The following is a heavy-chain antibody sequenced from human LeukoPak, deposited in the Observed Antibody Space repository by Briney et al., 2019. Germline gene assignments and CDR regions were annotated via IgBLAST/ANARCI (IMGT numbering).Heavy chain of an antibody. CDR1: GGTFSIYA. CDR2: IIPIFGIA. V-gene: IGHV1-69*04. CDR3: ARSGSYSSSWYAYYYYGMDV. J-gene: IGHJ6*02. D-gene: IGHD6-13*01. Sequence: ASVKVSCKASGGTFSIYAISWVRQAPGQGLEWMGRIIPIFGIANYAQKFQGRVTITADKSTSTAYMELSSLRSEDTAVYYCARSGSYSSSWYAYYYYGMDVWGQGTTVTVSS.